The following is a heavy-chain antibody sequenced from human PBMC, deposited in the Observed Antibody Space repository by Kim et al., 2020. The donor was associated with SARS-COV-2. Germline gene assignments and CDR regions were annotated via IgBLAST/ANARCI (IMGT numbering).Heavy chain of an antibody. Sequence: NPNPPPQTRVTISVDTSKKQFSLKLSSWTAADTAVYYCARGYSSGWYNYWGQGTLVTVSS. D-gene: IGHD6-19*01. J-gene: IGHJ4*02. V-gene: IGHV4-4*09. CDR3: ARGYSSGWYNY.